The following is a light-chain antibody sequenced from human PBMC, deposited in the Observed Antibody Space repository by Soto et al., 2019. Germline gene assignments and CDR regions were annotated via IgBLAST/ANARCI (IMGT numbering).Light chain of an antibody. Sequence: ALTQPPSASGSPGQSVTISCTGTKNDIGVYDFVSWYQHHPGKAPRLIIYEVVQRPSGVPDRFSGSKSGNTASLTVSGLQAADEADYFCKSYAGSNTYVLGSGTKVTVL. CDR1: KNDIGVYDF. CDR2: EVV. V-gene: IGLV2-8*01. J-gene: IGLJ1*01. CDR3: KSYAGSNTYV.